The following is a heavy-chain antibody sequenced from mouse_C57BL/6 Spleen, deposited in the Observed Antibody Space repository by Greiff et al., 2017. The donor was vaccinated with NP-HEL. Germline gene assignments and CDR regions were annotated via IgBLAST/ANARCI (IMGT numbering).Heavy chain of an antibody. CDR3: AREDYYGSSYVEYYFDY. J-gene: IGHJ2*01. D-gene: IGHD1-1*01. V-gene: IGHV14-3*01. CDR1: GFNIKNTY. CDR2: IDPANGNT. Sequence: VQLQQSVAELVRPGASVKLSCTASGFNIKNTYMHWVKQRPEQGLEWIGRIDPANGNTKYAPKFQGKATITADTSSNTAYLQLSSLTSEDTAIYYWAREDYYGSSYVEYYFDYWGQGTTLTVSS.